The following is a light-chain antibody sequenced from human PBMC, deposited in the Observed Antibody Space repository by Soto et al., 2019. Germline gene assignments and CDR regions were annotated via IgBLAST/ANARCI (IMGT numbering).Light chain of an antibody. CDR2: DVN. Sequence: QSALTQPRSVSGSPGQSVTISCTGTSSDVGGYNYVSWYQQHPGKAPKLMISDVNKRPSGVPDRFSGSKSGNTASLTISGLQGEDEAGYYCCSYAGSYTVVFGGGTKLTVL. J-gene: IGLJ2*01. CDR1: SSDVGGYNY. V-gene: IGLV2-11*01. CDR3: CSYAGSYTVV.